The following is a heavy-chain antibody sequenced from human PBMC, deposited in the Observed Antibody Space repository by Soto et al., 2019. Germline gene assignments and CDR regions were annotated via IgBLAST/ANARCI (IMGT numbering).Heavy chain of an antibody. J-gene: IGHJ4*02. D-gene: IGHD3-22*01. Sequence: GGSLRLSCAASGFTFQTYAMSWVRQAPGKGLEWVSTINPSSSNTYYPDSVKGRFTISRDNSKATLYLQMDSLRADDTALYYCAKGANYYGIFEYWGQGILVTVSS. V-gene: IGHV3-23*05. CDR3: AKGANYYGIFEY. CDR1: GFTFQTYA. CDR2: INPSSSNT.